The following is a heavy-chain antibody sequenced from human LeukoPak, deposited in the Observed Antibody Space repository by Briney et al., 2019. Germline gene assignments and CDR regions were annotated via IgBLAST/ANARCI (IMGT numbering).Heavy chain of an antibody. CDR2: IRYDGSNK. CDR3: AKGGLAARSFDY. V-gene: IGHV3-30*02. J-gene: IGHJ4*02. CDR1: GFTFSSYG. D-gene: IGHD3-3*02. Sequence: GGSLRLSCAASGFTFSSYGMHWVRQAPGKGLEWVAFIRYDGSNKYYADSVKGRFTISRDNSKNTLYLQMNSLRAEDTAVYYCAKGGLAARSFDYWGQGTLVTVSS.